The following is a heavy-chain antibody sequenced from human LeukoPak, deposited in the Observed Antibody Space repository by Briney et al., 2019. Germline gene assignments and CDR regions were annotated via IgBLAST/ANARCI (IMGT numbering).Heavy chain of an antibody. D-gene: IGHD1-26*01. CDR2: ISRSSSIM. J-gene: IGHJ4*02. CDR3: ARVEGALPCFDY. Sequence: GGSLRLSCAVSGFTFSSYSMNWVRQAPGKGLEWVSYISRSSSIMYYADSVKGRFTISRDNAKNSLYLQMNSLRDEDTRVYYCARVEGALPCFDYWGQGTLVTVSS. V-gene: IGHV3-48*02. CDR1: GFTFSSYS.